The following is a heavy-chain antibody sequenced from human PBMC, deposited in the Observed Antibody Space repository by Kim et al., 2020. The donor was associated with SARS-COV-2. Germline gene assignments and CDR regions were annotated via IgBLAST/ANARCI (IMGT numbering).Heavy chain of an antibody. CDR3: ARVARITMIVA. J-gene: IGHJ5*02. D-gene: IGHD3-22*01. Sequence: SETLSLTCAVYGGSFSGYYWSWIRQPPGKGLEWIGEINHSGSTNYNPSLKSRVTISVDTSKNQFSLKLSSVTAADTAVYYCARVARITMIVAWGQGTLVTVSS. CDR1: GGSFSGYY. V-gene: IGHV4-34*01. CDR2: INHSGST.